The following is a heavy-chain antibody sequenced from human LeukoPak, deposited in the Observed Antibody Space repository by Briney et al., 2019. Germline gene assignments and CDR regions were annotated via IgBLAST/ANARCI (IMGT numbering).Heavy chain of an antibody. V-gene: IGHV1-69*06. J-gene: IGHJ6*03. D-gene: IGHD4-11*01. CDR3: ATDYSNYAYYYYYMDV. CDR1: GGTFSSYA. Sequence: SVKVSCKASGGTFSSYAISWVRQAPGQGLEWMGGIIPIFGTANYAQKFQGRVTITADKSTSTAYMELSSLRSEDTAVYYCATDYSNYAYYYYYMDVWGKGATVTVSS. CDR2: IIPIFGTA.